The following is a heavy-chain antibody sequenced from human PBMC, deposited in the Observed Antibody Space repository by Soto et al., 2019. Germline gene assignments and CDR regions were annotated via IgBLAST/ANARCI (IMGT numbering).Heavy chain of an antibody. CDR3: AREQYNWNLAGYGMDV. J-gene: IGHJ6*02. V-gene: IGHV3-21*01. CDR2: ISSSSSYI. D-gene: IGHD1-7*01. CDR1: GFTFSSYS. Sequence: GGSLRLSCAASGFTFSSYSMNWVRQAPGKGLEWVSSISSSSSYIYYADSVKGRFTISRDNAKNSLYLQMNSLRAEDTAVYCCAREQYNWNLAGYGMDVWGQGTTVTVSS.